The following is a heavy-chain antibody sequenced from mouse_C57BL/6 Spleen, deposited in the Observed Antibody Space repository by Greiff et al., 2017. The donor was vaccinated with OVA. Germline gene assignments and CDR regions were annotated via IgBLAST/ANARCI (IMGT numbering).Heavy chain of an antibody. CDR3: ARGDYYGSSYGDY. J-gene: IGHJ2*01. V-gene: IGHV1-81*01. D-gene: IGHD1-1*01. CDR2: IYPRSGNT. CDR1: GYTFTSYG. Sequence: VKLQESGAELARPGASVKLSCKASGYTFTSYGISWVKQRTGQGLEWIGEIYPRSGNTYYNEKFKGKATLTADKSSSTAYMELRSLTSEDSAVYFCARGDYYGSSYGDYWGQGTTLTVSS.